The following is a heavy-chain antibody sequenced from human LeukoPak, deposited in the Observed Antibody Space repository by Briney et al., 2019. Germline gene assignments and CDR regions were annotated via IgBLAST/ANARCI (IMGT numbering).Heavy chain of an antibody. V-gene: IGHV3-30-3*01. CDR3: ARDMEDIAVAGTGAYYYYGMDV. D-gene: IGHD6-19*01. CDR2: ISYDGSNK. Sequence: TGGSLRLSCAASGFTFSSYAMHWVRQAPGKGLEWVAVISYDGSNKYYADSVKGRFTISRDNSKNTLYLQMNSLRAEDTAVYYCARDMEDIAVAGTGAYYYYGMDVWGQGTTVTVSS. J-gene: IGHJ6*02. CDR1: GFTFSSYA.